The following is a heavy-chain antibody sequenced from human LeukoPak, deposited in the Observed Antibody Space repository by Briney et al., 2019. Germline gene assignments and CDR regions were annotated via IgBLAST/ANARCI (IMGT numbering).Heavy chain of an antibody. CDR3: ARHLAEYFQH. V-gene: IGHV4-59*08. CDR2: IYYSGST. Sequence: SETLSLTCTVSGGSISSYYWSWIRQPPGKGLEWIGYIYYSGSTNYNPSLKSRVTISVDTSKNQFFLKLSSVTAADTAVYYCARHLAEYFQHWGQGTLVTVSS. CDR1: GGSISSYY. J-gene: IGHJ1*01.